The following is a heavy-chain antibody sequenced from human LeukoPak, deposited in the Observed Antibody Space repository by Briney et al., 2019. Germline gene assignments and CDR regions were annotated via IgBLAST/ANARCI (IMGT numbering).Heavy chain of an antibody. CDR3: ARDQGVRPLYYFDY. CDR1: GGSISSYY. V-gene: IGHV4-4*07. D-gene: IGHD3-10*01. CDR2: IYTSGSTNYNPSPTGST. Sequence: SETLSLTCTVSGGSISSYYSSWIRQPAGKGLEWIGRIYTSGSTNYNPSPTGSTNYNPSLKSRVTMSLDTSKNQFSLKLSSVTAADTAVYYCARDQGVRPLYYFDYWGQGALVTVSS. J-gene: IGHJ4*02.